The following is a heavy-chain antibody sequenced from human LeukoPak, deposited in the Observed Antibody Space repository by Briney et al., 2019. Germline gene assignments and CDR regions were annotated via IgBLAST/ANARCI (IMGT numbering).Heavy chain of an antibody. D-gene: IGHD2-2*01. CDR1: GYTFTIYG. V-gene: IGHV1-69*13. Sequence: GPSVKFSCKASGYTFTIYGISWVRQAPGKGLEWMGGIIPIFGTANYEQKFQGRVTINAYESTSTAYMELSSLRSEDTAVYYCARGGEDIVVVPAAITWFDPWGQGTLVTVSS. CDR3: ARGGEDIVVVPAAITWFDP. J-gene: IGHJ5*02. CDR2: IIPIFGTA.